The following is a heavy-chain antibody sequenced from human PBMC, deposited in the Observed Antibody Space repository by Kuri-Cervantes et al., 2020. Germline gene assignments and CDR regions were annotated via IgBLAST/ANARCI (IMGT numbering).Heavy chain of an antibody. V-gene: IGHV3-9*01. Sequence: GGSLRLSCEASGFTFDDYAIHWVRQAPGKGLEWVSGISWNSGSIGYADSVKGRFTISRDNAKNSLYLHMNSLRAEDTALYYCAKDSLNYYGSGSYFDYWGQGTLVTVSS. CDR3: AKDSLNYYGSGSYFDY. CDR2: ISWNSGSI. J-gene: IGHJ4*02. D-gene: IGHD3-10*01. CDR1: GFTFDDYA.